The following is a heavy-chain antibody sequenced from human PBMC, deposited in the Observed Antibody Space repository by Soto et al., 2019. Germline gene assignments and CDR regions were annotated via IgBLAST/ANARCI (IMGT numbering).Heavy chain of an antibody. J-gene: IGHJ4*02. D-gene: IGHD5-12*01. CDR2: VKDGGST. CDR3: ARGQEGIVATH. CDR1: GGSLTGYY. Sequence: QVQLQQWGAGLLKPSETLSLTCTVNGGSLTGYYWSWIRQPPGKGLEWIGEVKDGGSTNYSPSLSGRVSISADTSKNHFYLRLNSETAADTAVYFCARGQEGIVATHWDQGALVTVSS. V-gene: IGHV4-34*01.